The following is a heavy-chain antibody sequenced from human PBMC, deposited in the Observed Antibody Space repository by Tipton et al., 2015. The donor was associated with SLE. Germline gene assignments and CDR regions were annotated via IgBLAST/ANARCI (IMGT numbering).Heavy chain of an antibody. J-gene: IGHJ4*02. Sequence: GSLRLSCAASGFTFSSYWMHWVRQAPGKGLEWVGLSRNKANSYTTEYDASVKGRFTISRDDSENSVYLQMNSLKTEDTALYYCASSNSNHNYFDHWGQGTLVTVSS. D-gene: IGHD4-11*01. CDR1: GFTFSSYW. CDR2: SRNKANSYTT. CDR3: ASSNSNHNYFDH. V-gene: IGHV3-72*01.